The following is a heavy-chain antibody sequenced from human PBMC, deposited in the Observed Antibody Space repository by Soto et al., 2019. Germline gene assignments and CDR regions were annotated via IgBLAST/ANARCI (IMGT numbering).Heavy chain of an antibody. J-gene: IGHJ6*02. Sequence: QVQLVQSGAEVKKPGASVKVSCKASGYTFTSYDINWVRQPTGQGLEWMGWMNPNSGNTGYAQKFQGRVTMTRNTSISTAYMELTSLRSEDTAVYYCARGGSAQQLVPLSYGMDVWGQGTTVKVSS. CDR2: MNPNSGNT. V-gene: IGHV1-8*01. CDR3: ARGGSAQQLVPLSYGMDV. D-gene: IGHD6-13*01. CDR1: GYTFTSYD.